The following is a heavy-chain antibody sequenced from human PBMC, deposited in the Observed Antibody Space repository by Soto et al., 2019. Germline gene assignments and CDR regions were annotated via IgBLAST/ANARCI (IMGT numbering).Heavy chain of an antibody. D-gene: IGHD3-22*01. Sequence: QVKLVQSGAEVKKPGSSVKVSCKASGGTFSSYTISWVRQAPGQGLEWMGRIIPILGIANYEQKFQGRVTITADKSTTTAYMELSSLRSEDTAVYYCARGLNYDSISLDDYWGQGTLVTVSS. CDR2: IIPILGIA. CDR1: GGTFSSYT. V-gene: IGHV1-69*02. CDR3: ARGLNYDSISLDDY. J-gene: IGHJ4*02.